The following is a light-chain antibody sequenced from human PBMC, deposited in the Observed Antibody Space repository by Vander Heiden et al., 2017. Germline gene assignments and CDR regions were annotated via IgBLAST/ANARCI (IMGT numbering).Light chain of an antibody. CDR1: PSISSY. Sequence: DIQMTQSPSSLSASVGDRVTITSRASPSISSYLNWYQQKRGKAPKLLIYAASSLQSGVPSRFSGSGSRTDFTLTISSLQPEDFATYYCQQSYSTPPTFGGGTKVEIK. CDR3: QQSYSTPPT. J-gene: IGKJ4*01. CDR2: AAS. V-gene: IGKV1-39*01.